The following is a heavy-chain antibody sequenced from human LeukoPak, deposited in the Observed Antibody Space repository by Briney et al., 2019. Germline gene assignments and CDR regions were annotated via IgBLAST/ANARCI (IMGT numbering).Heavy chain of an antibody. J-gene: IGHJ6*02. V-gene: IGHV3-73*01. Sequence: GGSLRLSCAASGFTFSGSTMHWVRQASGKGLEWVGHIKNKANTYATAYAASLKGRVTISRDDSKNTAYLQVNSLKTEDTAVYYCAKGVFPYFYYNMDVWGQGTTVTVSS. D-gene: IGHD2-8*01. CDR2: IKNKANTYAT. CDR1: GFTFSGST. CDR3: AKGVFPYFYYNMDV.